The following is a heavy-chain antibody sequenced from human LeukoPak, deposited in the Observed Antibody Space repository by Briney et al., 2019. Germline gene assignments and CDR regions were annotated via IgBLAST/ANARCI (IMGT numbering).Heavy chain of an antibody. Sequence: GSLRLSCAASGLTFSSYAMSWIRQPPGKGLEWIGYIYYSGSTNYNPSLKSRVTISVDTSKNQFSLKLSSVTAADTAVYYCARRAFRSSGYYAFDYWGQGTLVTVSS. CDR3: ARRAFRSSGYYAFDY. CDR2: IYYSGST. V-gene: IGHV4-59*08. CDR1: GLTFSSYA. D-gene: IGHD3-22*01. J-gene: IGHJ4*02.